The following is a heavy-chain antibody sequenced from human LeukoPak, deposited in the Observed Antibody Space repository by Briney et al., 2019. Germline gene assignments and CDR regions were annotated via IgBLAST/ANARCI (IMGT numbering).Heavy chain of an antibody. V-gene: IGHV4-59*01. D-gene: IGHD5-18*01. Sequence: SETLSLTYTVSGGSISSYYWSWIRQPPGKGLEWIGYIYYSGSTKYNASLKSRVTISVDTSKNQFSLKLSSVTAADTAVYYCAKGAFPTAMVTPYFDYWGQGALVTVSS. CDR2: IYYSGST. J-gene: IGHJ4*02. CDR1: GGSISSYY. CDR3: AKGAFPTAMVTPYFDY.